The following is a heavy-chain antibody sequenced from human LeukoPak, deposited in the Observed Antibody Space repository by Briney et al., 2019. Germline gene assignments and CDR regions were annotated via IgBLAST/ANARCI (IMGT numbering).Heavy chain of an antibody. CDR3: AKGTAAAGHYYFDY. D-gene: IGHD6-13*01. CDR1: GFTFSSYA. V-gene: IGHV3-23*01. J-gene: IGHJ4*02. Sequence: GGSLRLSCAASGFTFSSYAMSWVRQAPGKGLEWVSAISGSGGSTYFADSVKGRFTISRDNSKNTLYLQMNSLRAEDTAVYYCAKGTAAAGHYYFDYWGQGTLVTVSS. CDR2: ISGSGGST.